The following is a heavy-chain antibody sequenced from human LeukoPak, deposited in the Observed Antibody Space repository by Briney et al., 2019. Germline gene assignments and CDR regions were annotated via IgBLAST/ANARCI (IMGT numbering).Heavy chain of an antibody. Sequence: GGSLRLSCAASGFTFSSYSMNWVRQAPGKGLEWVSSISSSSSYIYYADSVKGRFTIPRDNAKNSLYLQMNSLRAEDTAVYYCARRDGDYVYFDYWGQGTLVTVSS. CDR2: ISSSSSYI. J-gene: IGHJ4*02. V-gene: IGHV3-21*01. CDR1: GFTFSSYS. D-gene: IGHD4-17*01. CDR3: ARRDGDYVYFDY.